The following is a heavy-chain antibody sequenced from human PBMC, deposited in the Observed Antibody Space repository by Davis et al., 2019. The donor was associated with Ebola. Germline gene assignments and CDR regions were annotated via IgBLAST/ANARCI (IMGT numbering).Heavy chain of an antibody. V-gene: IGHV3-53*01. J-gene: IGHJ6*02. D-gene: IGHD3-10*01. CDR2: IYPDGSS. CDR3: ARERASLVQGRFQAGHGMDV. Sequence: GDSLKISCAASGFTVTHSFMNWVRQAPGKGLEWVSLIYPDGSSYYADSVKGRFTISRDNSRSTFYLQINSLRADDTAVYYCARERASLVQGRFQAGHGMDVWGHGTTVSVSS. CDR1: GFTVTHSF.